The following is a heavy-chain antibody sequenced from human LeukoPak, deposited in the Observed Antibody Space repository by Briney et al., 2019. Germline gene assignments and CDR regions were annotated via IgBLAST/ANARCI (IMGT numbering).Heavy chain of an antibody. CDR1: GGSISSYY. J-gene: IGHJ3*02. Sequence: PSETLSLTCTVSGGSISSYYWSWLRQPPGKGLEWIGYIYYSWSTNFNPSLKRRVTISVDTSKNQFSLKLSSVTAADTAVYYCARVQHYDSSGYYAFDIWGQGTMVTVSS. D-gene: IGHD3-22*01. CDR3: ARVQHYDSSGYYAFDI. V-gene: IGHV4-59*01. CDR2: IYYSWST.